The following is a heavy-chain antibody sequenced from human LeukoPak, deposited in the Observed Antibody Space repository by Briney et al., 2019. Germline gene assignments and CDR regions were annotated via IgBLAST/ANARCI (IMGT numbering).Heavy chain of an antibody. J-gene: IGHJ4*02. V-gene: IGHV3-21*01. CDR1: GFTFSSYS. D-gene: IGHD2-15*01. Sequence: GGSLRLSCAASGFTFSSYSMNWVRQAPGEGLEWVSSISSSSSYIYYADSVKGRFTISRDNAKNSLYLQMNSLRAEDTAVYYCARAVGGYFDYWGQGTLVTVSS. CDR3: ARAVGGYFDY. CDR2: ISSSSSYI.